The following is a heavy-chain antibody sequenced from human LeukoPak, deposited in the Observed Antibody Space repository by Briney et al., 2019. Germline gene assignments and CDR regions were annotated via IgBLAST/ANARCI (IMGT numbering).Heavy chain of an antibody. CDR3: ARDDPVTAFDY. J-gene: IGHJ4*02. D-gene: IGHD2-21*02. Sequence: SETLSLTCTVSGGSLNNHFWSWIRQPPGKGPEWIGYIFYSGSTSYNPSLRSRVSLSLDPSKNRFSLRLRSITAADTAMYYCARDDPVTAFDYWGPGTLVIVSS. CDR1: GGSLNNHF. CDR2: IFYSGST. V-gene: IGHV4-59*11.